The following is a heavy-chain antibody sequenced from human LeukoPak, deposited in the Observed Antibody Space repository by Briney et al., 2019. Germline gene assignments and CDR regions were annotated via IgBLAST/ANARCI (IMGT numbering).Heavy chain of an antibody. J-gene: IGHJ3*02. CDR3: ARVGIVPAVMRLDAFDI. CDR2: INHSGST. Sequence: SETLSLTRSVSGASISTTNYYWSWIRQPPGKGLEWIGEINHSGSTNYNPSLKSRVTIPVDTSKNQFSLKLSSVTAADTAVYYCARVGIVPAVMRLDAFDIWGQGTMVTVSS. V-gene: IGHV4-39*07. D-gene: IGHD2-2*01. CDR1: GASISTTNYY.